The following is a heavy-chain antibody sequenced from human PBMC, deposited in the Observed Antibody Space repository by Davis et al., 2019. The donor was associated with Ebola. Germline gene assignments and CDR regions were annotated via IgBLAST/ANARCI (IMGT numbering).Heavy chain of an antibody. D-gene: IGHD3-22*01. CDR3: ARDYYDSSGFYYNPARIDP. CDR2: ISYDGSDQ. Sequence: GESLKISCAASGFTFSTYFMHCVRQAQGKGLEWVAVISYDGSDQYYADSVKGRFTISRDNSKNTLSLQMNSLSTADTAVYYCARDYYDSSGFYYNPARIDPWCQGTLVTVSS. J-gene: IGHJ5*02. V-gene: IGHV3-30-3*01. CDR1: GFTFSTYF.